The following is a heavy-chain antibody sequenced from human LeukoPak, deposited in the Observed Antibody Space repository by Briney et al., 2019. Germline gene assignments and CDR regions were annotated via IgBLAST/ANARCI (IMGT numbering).Heavy chain of an antibody. V-gene: IGHV3-21*01. J-gene: IGHJ4*02. CDR3: AREPVPGTGY. Sequence: GGSLRLSCAASGFPFSTHSLNWVRQAPGKGLEWVSSISAGGDFVYYGDSVKGRFTMSRDNAKNSLHLQMDSLTAEDTAVYYCAREPVPGTGYWGQGTLVAVSS. D-gene: IGHD6-19*01. CDR1: GFPFSTHS. CDR2: ISAGGDFV.